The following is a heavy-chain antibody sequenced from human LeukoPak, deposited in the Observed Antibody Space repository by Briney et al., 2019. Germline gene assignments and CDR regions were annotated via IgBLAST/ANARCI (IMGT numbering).Heavy chain of an antibody. D-gene: IGHD6-19*01. Sequence: ASVKVSCKASGYTFTSYYMHWVRQAPGQGLEWMGIINPSGGSTSYAQKFQGRVTMTEDTSTDTAYMELSSLRSEDTAVYYCATRKLDSSGWYAALDYWGQGTLVTVSS. CDR2: INPSGGST. J-gene: IGHJ4*02. CDR1: GYTFTSYY. V-gene: IGHV1-46*01. CDR3: ATRKLDSSGWYAALDY.